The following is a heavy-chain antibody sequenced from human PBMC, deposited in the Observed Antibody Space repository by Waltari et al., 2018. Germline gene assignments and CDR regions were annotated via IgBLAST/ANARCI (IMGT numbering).Heavy chain of an antibody. CDR2: IKQDGSEK. Sequence: EVQLVESGGGLVQPGGSLRLSCAASGFTFSRYWMSWVRQAPGKGLEWVANIKQDGSEKYYVDSVKGRFTISRDNAKNSLYLQMNSLRAEDTAVYYCARPVEGYWGQGTLVTVSS. CDR1: GFTFSRYW. CDR3: ARPVEGY. D-gene: IGHD6-19*01. J-gene: IGHJ4*02. V-gene: IGHV3-7*01.